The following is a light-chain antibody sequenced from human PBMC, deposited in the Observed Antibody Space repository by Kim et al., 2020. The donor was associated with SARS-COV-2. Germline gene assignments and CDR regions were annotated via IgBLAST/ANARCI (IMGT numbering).Light chain of an antibody. Sequence: SSELTQDPAVSVALGQTVRITCQGDSLSKYYASWYQQKPGQAPVLLISGKNNRPSGIPDRFSGSSSGNTASLTIAGAQAEDEADYYCNSRDTSNFVIFGGGTKLTVL. V-gene: IGLV3-19*01. CDR2: GKN. J-gene: IGLJ2*01. CDR3: NSRDTSNFVI. CDR1: SLSKYY.